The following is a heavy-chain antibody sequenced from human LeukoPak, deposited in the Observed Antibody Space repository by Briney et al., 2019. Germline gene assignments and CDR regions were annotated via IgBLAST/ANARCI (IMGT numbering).Heavy chain of an antibody. Sequence: GGSLRLSCAASGFPFSSYAMHWVRQAPGKGLEWVAFISYDGSYKNYADSVKGRFTISRDNSKNTLYLQMNSLRTEDTAVYYCARAGDSIDGPLDYWGQGTLVTVSS. CDR1: GFPFSSYA. V-gene: IGHV3-30*04. CDR2: ISYDGSYK. CDR3: ARAGDSIDGPLDY. J-gene: IGHJ4*02. D-gene: IGHD2-21*02.